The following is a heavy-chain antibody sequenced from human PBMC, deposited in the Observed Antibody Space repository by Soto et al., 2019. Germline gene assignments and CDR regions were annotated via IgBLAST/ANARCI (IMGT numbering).Heavy chain of an antibody. Sequence: SETLSLTCAVSGGSISSGGYSWSWIRQPPGKGLEWIGYIYHSGSTYYNPSLESRVTISVDRSKNQFSLKLSSVTAADTAVYYCARDNSGFDYWGQGTLVTVSS. CDR2: IYHSGST. V-gene: IGHV4-30-2*01. CDR1: GGSISSGGYS. D-gene: IGHD1-20*01. CDR3: ARDNSGFDY. J-gene: IGHJ4*02.